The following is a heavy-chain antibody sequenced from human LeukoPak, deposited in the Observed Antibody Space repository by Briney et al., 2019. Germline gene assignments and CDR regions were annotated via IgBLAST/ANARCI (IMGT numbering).Heavy chain of an antibody. Sequence: SGGSLRLSCAASGFTFSTFAMTWVRQAPGKGLEWVSSITGTHYTTYNTDFVKGRFTISRDNSKNTLYLQMNSLRADDTAVYYCTKDPNGDYVGAFDPWGQGTLVTVSS. J-gene: IGHJ5*02. D-gene: IGHD4-17*01. CDR3: TKDPNGDYVGAFDP. V-gene: IGHV3-23*01. CDR1: GFTFSTFA. CDR2: ITGTHYTT.